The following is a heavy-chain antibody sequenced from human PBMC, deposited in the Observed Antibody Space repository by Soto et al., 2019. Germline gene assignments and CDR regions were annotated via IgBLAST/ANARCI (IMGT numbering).Heavy chain of an antibody. CDR1: GLTLGSRG. V-gene: IGHV3-23*01. CDR2: ITYTGGDA. J-gene: IGHJ4*02. D-gene: IGHD2-21*01. CDR3: ARGSTDSYPGRRIFDF. Sequence: GGSLRLPCAASGLTLGSRGMSWVRQAPGEGLQCVSTITYTGGDAKYADSVRGRFVISRDNSKKTLYLQMTSLTADDSAMYFCARGSTDSYPGRRIFDFWGRGTLVTVSS.